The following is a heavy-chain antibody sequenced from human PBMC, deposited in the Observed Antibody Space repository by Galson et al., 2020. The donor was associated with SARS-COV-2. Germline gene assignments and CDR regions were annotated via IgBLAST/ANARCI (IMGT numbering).Heavy chain of an antibody. J-gene: IGHJ4*02. D-gene: IGHD2-21*01. Sequence: GGSLRLSCAASGFTFSHSGMHWVRQAPGKGLEWVALISYHGSNLYYADSVEGRFTISRDTFRNTVVLAMNSLSTEDTAVYYCVKGGGDAGGGYVDYWGQGTLVTVSS. CDR2: ISYHGSNL. V-gene: IGHV3-30*18. CDR1: GFTFSHSG. CDR3: VKGGGDAGGGYVDY.